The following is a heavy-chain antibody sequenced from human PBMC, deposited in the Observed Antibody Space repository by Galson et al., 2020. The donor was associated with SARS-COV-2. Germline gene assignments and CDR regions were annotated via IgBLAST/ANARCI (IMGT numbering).Heavy chain of an antibody. V-gene: IGHV3-30*04. CDR3: AREEGYCSSTSCYAFDI. D-gene: IGHD2-2*01. CDR2: ISYDGSNK. CDR1: GFTFSSYA. J-gene: IGHJ3*02. Sequence: GESLKISCAASGFTFSSYAMHWVRQAPGKGLEWVAVISYDGSNKYYADSVKGRFTISRDNSKNTLYLQMNSLRAEDTAVYYCAREEGYCSSTSCYAFDIWGQGTMVTVSS.